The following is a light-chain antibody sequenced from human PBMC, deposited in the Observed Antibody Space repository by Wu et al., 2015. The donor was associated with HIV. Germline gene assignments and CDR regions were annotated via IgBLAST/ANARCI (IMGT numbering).Light chain of an antibody. V-gene: IGKV3-15*01. Sequence: EVVMTQSPATLSVSPGERATLSCRTSQSVSNSLAWYQHKPGQDPRLLIYGSFTRASGTPARFSGSGSGTEFTLTISDIQSEDFAVYYCQHYHNWPPWTFGQGTKVEMK. CDR1: QSVSNS. CDR2: GSF. CDR3: QHYHNWPPWT. J-gene: IGKJ1*01.